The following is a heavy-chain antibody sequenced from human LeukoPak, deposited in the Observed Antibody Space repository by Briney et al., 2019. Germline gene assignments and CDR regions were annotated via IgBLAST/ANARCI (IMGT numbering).Heavy chain of an antibody. J-gene: IGHJ5*02. CDR2: IYYSGST. D-gene: IGHD1-26*01. V-gene: IGHV4-59*01. CDR1: GGSISSYY. CDR3: ARDRRGVGWFDP. Sequence: SETLSLTCTVSGGSISSYYWNWIRQPPGKGLEWIGYIYYSGSTNYNPSLKSRVTISVDTSKNQFSLKLSSVTAADTAVYYCARDRRGVGWFDPWGQGTLVTVSS.